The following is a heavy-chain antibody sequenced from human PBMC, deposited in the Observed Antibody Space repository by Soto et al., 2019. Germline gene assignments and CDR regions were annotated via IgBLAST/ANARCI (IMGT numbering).Heavy chain of an antibody. D-gene: IGHD2-2*03. Sequence: SDTLSLTCILSGSFVSSRTYSWGCIRQPPGKGLELIGTMYSSEHTYYNPSLLSRVTISVDTSKNEFSLTLSSVTAADTAVYYYARLNGYCISTNCHGYYGIDVWGQGTTVAVSS. CDR1: GSFVSSRTYS. V-gene: IGHV4-39*01. CDR3: ARLNGYCISTNCHGYYGIDV. J-gene: IGHJ6*02. CDR2: MYSSEHT.